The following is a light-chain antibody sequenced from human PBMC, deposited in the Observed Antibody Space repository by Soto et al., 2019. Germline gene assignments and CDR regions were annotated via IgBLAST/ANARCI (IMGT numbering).Light chain of an antibody. J-gene: IGKJ5*01. V-gene: IGKV1-8*01. CDR3: QQYDSYPI. CDR2: AAS. CDR1: QGISSY. Sequence: AIRMTQSPSSLSASTGDRVTITCRASQGISSYLAWYQQKPGKAPKLLIYAASTLQSGVPSRFSGSGSGTDFTRTISRLSVEDLATYYCQQYDSYPIFGQGTRLESK.